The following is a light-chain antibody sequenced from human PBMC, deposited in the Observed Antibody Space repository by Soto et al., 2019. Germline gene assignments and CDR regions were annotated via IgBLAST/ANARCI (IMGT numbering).Light chain of an antibody. CDR1: QSISSN. J-gene: IGKJ1*01. V-gene: IGKV3-15*01. CDR3: QHYHNWPPWT. CDR2: GAS. Sequence: ELVMTQSPAILSVSPGERATLSCRASQSISSNLAWYQQKPAQAPRLLIYGASTRATGIPARFRGSGAGTEFTLTIISLQSEDFAVYFCQHYHNWPPWTFGQGTKVDIK.